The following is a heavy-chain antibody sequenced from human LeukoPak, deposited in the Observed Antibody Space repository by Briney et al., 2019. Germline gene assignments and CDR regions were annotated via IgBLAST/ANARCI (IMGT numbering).Heavy chain of an antibody. V-gene: IGHV3-30*18. Sequence: PGGSLRLSCAASGFTFSNYWMSWVRQAPGKGLEWVAVISHDGSNKYYADFVKGRFTISRDNSKNMVYLQMNSLRTEDTAVFFCANGGIVSAGPDYWGQGTLVTVSS. CDR1: GFTFSNYW. CDR3: ANGGIVSAGPDY. CDR2: ISHDGSNK. J-gene: IGHJ4*02. D-gene: IGHD6-13*01.